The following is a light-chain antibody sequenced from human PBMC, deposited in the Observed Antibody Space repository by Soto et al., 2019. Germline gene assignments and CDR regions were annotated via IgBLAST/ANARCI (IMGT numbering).Light chain of an antibody. CDR2: KAS. CDR1: QSISSW. J-gene: IGKJ1*01. V-gene: IGKV1-5*03. CDR3: QQYDSYPRT. Sequence: DIQMTQSPSTLSASVGDRVTISCRASQSISSWLVWYQQKPGKAPKVLIYKASSLESEVPSRFSGSGSGTEFTLTISSLQPDDFATYYCQQYDSYPRTFGQGTKVEI.